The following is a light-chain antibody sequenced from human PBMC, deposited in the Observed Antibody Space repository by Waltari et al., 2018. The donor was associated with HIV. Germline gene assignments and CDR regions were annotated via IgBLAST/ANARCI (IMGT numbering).Light chain of an antibody. CDR2: EVS. V-gene: IGLV2-14*03. J-gene: IGLJ2*01. Sequence: QSALSQPASVSGSFGQSITISCTGTSSDVGGYQDVSWYQQQPGKAPKLLISEVSNRPSGVSSRFSGSKSGNTASLTILWIQAEDEADYYCSSYTKRDTVVFGGGTKLTVV. CDR1: SSDVGGYQD. CDR3: SSYTKRDTVV.